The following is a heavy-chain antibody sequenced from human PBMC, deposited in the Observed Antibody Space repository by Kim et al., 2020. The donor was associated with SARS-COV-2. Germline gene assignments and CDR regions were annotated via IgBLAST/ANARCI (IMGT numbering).Heavy chain of an antibody. D-gene: IGHD3-10*01. Sequence: RVTISVDTSKNQFSLKLSSVTAADTAVYYCARVWIEMVRGVRYYYGMDVWGQGTTVTVSS. V-gene: IGHV4-34*01. CDR3: ARVWIEMVRGVRYYYGMDV. J-gene: IGHJ6*02.